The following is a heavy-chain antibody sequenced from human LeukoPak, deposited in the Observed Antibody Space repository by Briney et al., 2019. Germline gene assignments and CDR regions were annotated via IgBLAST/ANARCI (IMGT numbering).Heavy chain of an antibody. CDR1: GFTFSSDW. V-gene: IGHV3-74*01. Sequence: GGSLRLSCAASGFTFSSDWMHWVRHAPGQGLVWVSRINPAGSSTNYADSVKGRFTISRDNAMNTLYLHLNSLRAEDTAVYYCARGVRGSYGTDGWGQGTLVTVSS. J-gene: IGHJ4*02. CDR3: ARGVRGSYGTDG. CDR2: INPAGSST. D-gene: IGHD1-26*01.